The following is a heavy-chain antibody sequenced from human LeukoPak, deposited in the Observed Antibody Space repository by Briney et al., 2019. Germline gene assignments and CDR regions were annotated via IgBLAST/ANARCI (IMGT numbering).Heavy chain of an antibody. D-gene: IGHD2-21*02. CDR1: GGSFSGYY. Sequence: SETLSLTCAVYGGSFSGYYWSWIRQPPGKGLEWIGEINHSGSTNYNPSLKSRVTISVDTSKNQFSLKLSSVTAADTAVYHCARGQGCGGDCYPYYFDYWGQGTLVTVSS. V-gene: IGHV4-34*01. CDR2: INHSGST. J-gene: IGHJ4*02. CDR3: ARGQGCGGDCYPYYFDY.